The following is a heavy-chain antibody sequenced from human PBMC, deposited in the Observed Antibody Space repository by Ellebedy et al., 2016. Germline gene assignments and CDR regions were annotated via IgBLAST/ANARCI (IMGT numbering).Heavy chain of an antibody. D-gene: IGHD3-22*01. CDR3: ARAITMIVVVTHNWYFDL. J-gene: IGHJ2*01. CDR1: SGSISSSSYY. CDR2: IYYTGST. Sequence: SETLSLTXTVSSGSISSSSYYWGWIRQPPGKGLEWIGSIYYTGSTYYNPSLKSRVTISVDTSKNQFSLKLSSVTAADTAVYYCARAITMIVVVTHNWYFDLWGRGTLVTVSP. V-gene: IGHV4-39*07.